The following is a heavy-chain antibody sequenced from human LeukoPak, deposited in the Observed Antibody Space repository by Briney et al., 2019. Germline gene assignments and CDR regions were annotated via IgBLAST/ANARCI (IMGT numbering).Heavy chain of an antibody. CDR1: GFTFSDYY. V-gene: IGHV3-11*01. CDR2: ISSSGSTI. D-gene: IGHD3-22*01. Sequence: GGSLRLSCAASGFTFSDYYMSWIRQAPGKGLEWVSYISSSGSTIYYADSVKSRFTISRDNAKNSLYLQMNSLRAEDTAVYYCARDSRYYYDSSGYYSYYGMDVWGQGTTVTVSS. J-gene: IGHJ6*02. CDR3: ARDSRYYYDSSGYYSYYGMDV.